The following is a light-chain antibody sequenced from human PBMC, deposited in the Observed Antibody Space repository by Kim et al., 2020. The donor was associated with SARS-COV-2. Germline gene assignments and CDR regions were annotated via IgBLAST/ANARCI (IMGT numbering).Light chain of an antibody. CDR2: DAS. J-gene: IGKJ1*01. Sequence: GDRVTITCRASPSISGWLAWYQQKPGKAPKLLIYDASSLQSGVPSRFSGRGSGTEYTLTISSLQPDDFATYYCQHYNIYPWTFGQGTKV. CDR1: PSISGW. CDR3: QHYNIYPWT. V-gene: IGKV1-5*01.